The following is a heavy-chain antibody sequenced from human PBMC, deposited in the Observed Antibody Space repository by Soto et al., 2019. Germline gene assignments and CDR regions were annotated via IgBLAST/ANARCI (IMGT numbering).Heavy chain of an antibody. CDR3: ARRSRTVTNNWFDP. Sequence: ETLSLTCTVSGGSISSGGYYWSWIQQPPGKGLEWIGYIYYSGSTNYNPSLKSRVTISVDTSKNQFSLKLSSVTAADTAVYYCARRSRTVTNNWFDPWGQGTLVTVSS. CDR1: GGSISSGGYY. D-gene: IGHD4-4*01. V-gene: IGHV4-61*08. J-gene: IGHJ5*02. CDR2: IYYSGST.